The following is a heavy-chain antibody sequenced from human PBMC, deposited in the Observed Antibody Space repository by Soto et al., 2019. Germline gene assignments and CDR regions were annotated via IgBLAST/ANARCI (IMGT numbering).Heavy chain of an antibody. Sequence: GGSLRLSCAASGFTFSSYAMSWVRQAPGKGLEWVSAISGSGGSTYYADSVKGRFTISRDNSKNSVYVQMNSLRAEDTAVYYCAKEKGLTHRNGYVPGIDYWAQRTLVTVSS. CDR2: ISGSGGST. CDR1: GFTFSSYA. D-gene: IGHD6-19*01. CDR3: AKEKGLTHRNGYVPGIDY. J-gene: IGHJ4*02. V-gene: IGHV3-23*01.